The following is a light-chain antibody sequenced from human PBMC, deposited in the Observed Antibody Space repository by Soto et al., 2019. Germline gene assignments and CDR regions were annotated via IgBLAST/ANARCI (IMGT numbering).Light chain of an antibody. J-gene: IGKJ2*01. Sequence: EIVLTQSPATLSLSPGERATLSCRASQSVSSYLAWYQQKPGQAPRLLIYDASNRATGIPARFSGSGSGTDFTLTISRLEPEDVAVYYCQQRSNWLTFGQGTKLEIK. CDR2: DAS. CDR1: QSVSSY. CDR3: QQRSNWLT. V-gene: IGKV3-11*01.